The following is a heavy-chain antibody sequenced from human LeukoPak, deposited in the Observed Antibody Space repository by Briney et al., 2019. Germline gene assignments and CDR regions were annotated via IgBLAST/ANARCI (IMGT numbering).Heavy chain of an antibody. V-gene: IGHV3-30*18. CDR2: ISYDGSNK. J-gene: IGHJ4*02. D-gene: IGHD3/OR15-3a*01. CDR3: AEDQSWTLRRFDY. Sequence: PGGSLRLSCAASGFTFSSFSMHWVRQAPGKGLEWVAVISYDGSNKYYADSVKGRFTVSRDNSKNTLYLQMNSLRGEDTAVYYCAEDQSWTLRRFDYWGQGTLVTVSS. CDR1: GFTFSSFS.